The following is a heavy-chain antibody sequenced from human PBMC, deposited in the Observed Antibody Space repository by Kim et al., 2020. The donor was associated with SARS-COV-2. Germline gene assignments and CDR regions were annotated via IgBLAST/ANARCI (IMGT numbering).Heavy chain of an antibody. CDR1: GGSVSSGSYY. D-gene: IGHD3-9*01. CDR2: IYYSGST. CDR3: ARDSYDILTGYYT. J-gene: IGHJ5*02. Sequence: SETLSLTCTVSGGSVSSGSYYWSWIRQPPGKGLEWIGYIYYSGSTNYNPSLKSRVTISVDTSKNQFSLKLSSVTAADTAVYYCARDSYDILTGYYTWGQG. V-gene: IGHV4-61*01.